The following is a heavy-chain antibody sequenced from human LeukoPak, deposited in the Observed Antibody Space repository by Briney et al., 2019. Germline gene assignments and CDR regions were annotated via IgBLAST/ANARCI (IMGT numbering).Heavy chain of an antibody. CDR1: GYSISSGYY. J-gene: IGHJ6*03. D-gene: IGHD3-10*01. CDR3: ASSSYYGSGSNLGNYYYYYMDV. CDR2: IYHSGST. Sequence: SETLSLTCTVSGYSISSGYYWGWIRQPPGKGLEWIGSIYHSGSTYYNPSLKSRVTISVDTSKNQFSLKLSSVTAADTAVYYCASSSYYGSGSNLGNYYYYYMDVWGKGTTVTVSS. V-gene: IGHV4-38-2*02.